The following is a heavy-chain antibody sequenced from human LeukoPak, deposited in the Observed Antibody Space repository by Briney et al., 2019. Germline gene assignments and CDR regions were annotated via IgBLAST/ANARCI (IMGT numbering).Heavy chain of an antibody. CDR1: GFTFSSYS. CDR2: ISSSSSYI. CDR3: ARAGEWGSYFDY. V-gene: IGHV3-21*01. Sequence: GGSLRLSCAASGFTFSSYSMNWVRQAPGKGLEWVSSISSSSSYIYYADSVKGRFTISRDNSKNTLYLQMNSLRAEDTAVYYCARAGEWGSYFDYWGQGTLVTVSS. D-gene: IGHD2-15*01. J-gene: IGHJ4*02.